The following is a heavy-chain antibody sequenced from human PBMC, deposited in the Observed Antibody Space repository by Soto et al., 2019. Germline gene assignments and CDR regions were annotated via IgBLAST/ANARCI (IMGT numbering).Heavy chain of an antibody. V-gene: IGHV4-59*08. CDR3: GRHGSSWRNWFDP. CDR1: GGSISSYY. Sequence: SETLSLTCTVSGGSISSYYWSWIRQPPGKGLEWIGYIYYSGSTNYNPSLKSRVTISVDTSKNQFSLKLSSVTAADTAVYYCGRHGSSWRNWFDPWGQGTLVTVSS. CDR2: IYYSGST. J-gene: IGHJ5*02. D-gene: IGHD6-13*01.